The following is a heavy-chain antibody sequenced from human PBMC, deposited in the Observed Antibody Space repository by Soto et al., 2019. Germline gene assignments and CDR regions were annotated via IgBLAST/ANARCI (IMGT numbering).Heavy chain of an antibody. V-gene: IGHV3-30*04. Sequence: GGSLRLSCAASGFTFSSDAMHWVRQAPGKGLEWVAVISYDGSNKYYADSVKGRFTISRDNSKNTLYLQMNSLRAEDTAVYYCARDREFDSSSSGNAFDIWGQGTMVTVSS. CDR2: ISYDGSNK. CDR1: GFTFSSDA. J-gene: IGHJ3*02. CDR3: ARDREFDSSSSGNAFDI. D-gene: IGHD6-6*01.